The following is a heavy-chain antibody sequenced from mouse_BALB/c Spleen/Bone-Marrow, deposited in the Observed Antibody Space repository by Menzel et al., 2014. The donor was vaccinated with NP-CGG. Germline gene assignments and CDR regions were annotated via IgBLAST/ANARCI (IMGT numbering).Heavy chain of an antibody. D-gene: IGHD1-1*02. V-gene: IGHV1-7*01. CDR3: ARGGFAGAWFAY. CDR1: GYTFTSYW. Sequence: QVQLQQSGAELAKPGASVKMSCKASGYTFTSYWMHWVKQRPGQGLEWIGYINPSTGYTEYNQKFKDKATLTADKSSSTAYVQLSSLTSEDSAVYYCARGGFAGAWFAYWGQGTLVTVSA. J-gene: IGHJ3*01. CDR2: INPSTGYT.